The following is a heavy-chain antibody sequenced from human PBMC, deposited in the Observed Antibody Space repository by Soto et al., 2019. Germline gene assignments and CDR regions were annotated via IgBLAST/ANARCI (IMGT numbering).Heavy chain of an antibody. Sequence: QVQLVRSGAEVKKPGASVKVSCKASGYTFTSYDINWVRQATGQGLEWMGWMNPNSGNTGYAQKVQGSGTKTRLTYTSTAYIELSSLRSVDTAGYYCASSGSGWYLYGGQGTLCTVSS. V-gene: IGHV1-8*01. CDR2: MNPNSGNT. CDR3: ASSGSGWYLY. J-gene: IGHJ4*02. CDR1: GYTFTSYD. D-gene: IGHD6-19*01.